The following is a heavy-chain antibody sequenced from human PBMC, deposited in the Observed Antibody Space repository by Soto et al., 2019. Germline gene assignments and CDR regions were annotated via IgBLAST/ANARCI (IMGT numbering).Heavy chain of an antibody. CDR2: IVPIFGTT. V-gene: IGHV1-69*12. CDR3: ARVEAVAGIYNYHGLDV. D-gene: IGHD6-19*01. J-gene: IGHJ6*04. Sequence: QVQLVQSGAEVKKPGSSVKVSCKASGGTFSNYAISWVRQAPGQGLEWMGGIVPIFGTTYYAQKFQGRVKIIADDSTTTAYLELSSLRSEDTAMYYCARVEAVAGIYNYHGLDVWGKGTAVSVSS. CDR1: GGTFSNYA.